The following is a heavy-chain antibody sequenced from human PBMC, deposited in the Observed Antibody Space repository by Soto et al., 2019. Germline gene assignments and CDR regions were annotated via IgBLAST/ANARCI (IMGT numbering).Heavy chain of an antibody. Sequence: QGHLVQSGAEVKKPGASVKVSCKGSGYGFTTYGITWVRQAPGQGREWMAWISAHNGNTNHAQKLKGRVTVTRDTSTSTAYMELRSLRCDDAVVYYCPRGRYGDYWGQGALVTVSS. V-gene: IGHV1-18*01. CDR1: GYGFTTYG. CDR2: ISAHNGNT. D-gene: IGHD1-1*01. J-gene: IGHJ4*02. CDR3: PRGRYGDY.